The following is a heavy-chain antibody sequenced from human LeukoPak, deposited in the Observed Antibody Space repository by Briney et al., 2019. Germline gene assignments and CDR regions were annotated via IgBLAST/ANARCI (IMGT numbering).Heavy chain of an antibody. J-gene: IGHJ5*02. D-gene: IGHD2-15*01. CDR2: IYYSGST. CDR3: ARTGCSGGSCYSGFDP. CDR1: GGSISSYY. V-gene: IGHV4-59*01. Sequence: SETLSLTCTVSGGSISSYYWSWIRQPPGKGLEGIGYIYYSGSTNYNPSLKSRVTISVDTSKNQFSLKLSSVTAADTAVYYCARTGCSGGSCYSGFDPWGQGTLVTVSS.